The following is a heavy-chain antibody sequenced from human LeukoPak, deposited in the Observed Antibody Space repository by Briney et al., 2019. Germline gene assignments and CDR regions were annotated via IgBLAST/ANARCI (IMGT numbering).Heavy chain of an antibody. CDR2: INHSGST. J-gene: IGHJ3*02. CDR3: ARFGEGSGYYIRDHDAFDI. D-gene: IGHD3-22*01. CDR1: GGSFSGYY. V-gene: IGHV4-34*01. Sequence: SETLSLTCAVYGGSFSGYYWSWIRQPPGKGLEWIGEINHSGSTNYNPSLKSRVTISVDTSKNQFSLKLSSVTAADTAVYYCARFGEGSGYYIRDHDAFDIWGQGTMVTVSS.